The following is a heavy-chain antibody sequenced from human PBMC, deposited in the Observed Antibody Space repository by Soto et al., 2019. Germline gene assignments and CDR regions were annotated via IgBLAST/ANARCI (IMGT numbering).Heavy chain of an antibody. J-gene: IGHJ6*02. CDR2: INSDGSST. Sequence: PGGSLRLSCAASGFTFSSYWMHWVRQAPGKGLVWVSRINSDGSSTSYADSVKGRFTISRDNAKNTLYLQMNSLRAEDTAVYYCARLGGYDSHYYYYGMDVWGQGTTVTVSS. CDR3: ARLGGYDSHYYYYGMDV. V-gene: IGHV3-74*01. D-gene: IGHD5-12*01. CDR1: GFTFSSYW.